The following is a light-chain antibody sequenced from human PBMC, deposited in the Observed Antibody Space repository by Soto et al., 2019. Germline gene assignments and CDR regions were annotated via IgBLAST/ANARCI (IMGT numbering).Light chain of an antibody. CDR1: QAIGSY. CDR2: GAS. J-gene: IGKJ2*01. CDR3: QQYDNFPYT. Sequence: DIQLTQSPSSLSASVGDRVTITCQASQAIGSYLNWYQQKPGKAPKLLIFGASNLETGVPSRFTGSGSGTQFTFTVSSLQPEDLATYYCQQYDNFPYTFGQGTKLEIQ. V-gene: IGKV1-33*01.